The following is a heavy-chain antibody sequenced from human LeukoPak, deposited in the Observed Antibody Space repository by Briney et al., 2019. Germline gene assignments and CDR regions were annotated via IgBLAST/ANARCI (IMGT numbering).Heavy chain of an antibody. CDR3: ARDGGYDNSGYNYFDS. D-gene: IGHD3-22*01. J-gene: IGHJ4*02. Sequence: GGSLRLSCAASGFTFRKYVMHWVRQAPGKGLEYVSAISSNGDNTYYANSVKGRVTISRDNSKNTLYLQMDSLKAEDVAVYYCARDGGYDNSGYNYFDSWGQGTLVTVSS. V-gene: IGHV3-64*01. CDR2: ISSNGDNT. CDR1: GFTFRKYV.